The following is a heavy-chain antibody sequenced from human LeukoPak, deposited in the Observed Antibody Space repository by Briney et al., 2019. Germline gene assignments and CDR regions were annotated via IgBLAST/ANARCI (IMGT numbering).Heavy chain of an antibody. CDR2: IYASGST. D-gene: IGHD1-26*01. CDR1: GGSISSGSYY. J-gene: IGHJ6*03. V-gene: IGHV4-61*02. Sequence: PSQTLSLTCTVSGGSISSGSYYWSWIRQPAGKGLEWNGRIYASGSTNYNPSLKSRVTISVDTSKNQFSLKLSSVTAADTAVYYCASTRVGATRVYYYYYMDVWGKGTTVTVSS. CDR3: ASTRVGATRVYYYYYMDV.